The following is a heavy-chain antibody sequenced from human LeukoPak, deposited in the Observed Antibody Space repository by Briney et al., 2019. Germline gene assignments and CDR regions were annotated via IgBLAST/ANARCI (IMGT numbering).Heavy chain of an antibody. CDR2: MNSDGSNT. CDR3: ARDICSGIGCYPRAPFDY. CDR1: GFTFSRYW. D-gene: IGHD2-15*01. J-gene: IGHJ4*02. Sequence: GGSLRLSCAASGFTFSRYWMHWVCQAPGEGVVWVSRMNSDGSNTNYADSVKGRFTISRDNAKNTLYLQMNRLRADDTAVYYCARDICSGIGCYPRAPFDYWGQGTLVTVSS. V-gene: IGHV3-74*01.